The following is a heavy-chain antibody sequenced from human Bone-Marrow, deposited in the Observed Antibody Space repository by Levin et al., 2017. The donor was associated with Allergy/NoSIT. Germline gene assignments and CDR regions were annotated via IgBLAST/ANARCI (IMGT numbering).Heavy chain of an antibody. D-gene: IGHD6-19*01. Sequence: SCAASGFTFSTYGMHWVRQAPGKGLEWVAVIASDGSNEHYADSVKGRFTISRDNSKNTLYLQMNSLRAEDTAVYYCAKDLGIAVLGYWGQGTLVTVSS. J-gene: IGHJ4*02. CDR2: IASDGSNE. CDR1: GFTFSTYG. V-gene: IGHV3-30*18. CDR3: AKDLGIAVLGY.